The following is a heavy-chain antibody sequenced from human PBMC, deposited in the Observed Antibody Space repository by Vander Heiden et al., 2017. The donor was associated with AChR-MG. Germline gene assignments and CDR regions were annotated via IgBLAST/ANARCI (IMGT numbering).Heavy chain of an antibody. CDR1: GFTFGDFA. D-gene: IGHD3-16*02. J-gene: IGHJ3*02. CDR2: IRSKLFGETT. Sequence: EVQLVESGGGLVKPGRSLGPPCAASGFTFGDFAVSWFRQAPGKGLEWVGLIRSKLFGETTQYAASVKGRFTISRDDSKSIAYLQMNSLKNEDTAVYYCTAGLRLGDLSLYRAFNIWGQGTMVTVSS. CDR3: TAGLRLGDLSLYRAFNI. V-gene: IGHV3-49*05.